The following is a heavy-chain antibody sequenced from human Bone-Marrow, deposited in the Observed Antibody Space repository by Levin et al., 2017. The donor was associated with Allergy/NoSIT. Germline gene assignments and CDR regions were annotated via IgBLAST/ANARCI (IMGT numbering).Heavy chain of an antibody. CDR1: GFTVSSNY. V-gene: IGHV3-53*01. J-gene: IGHJ4*02. CDR3: ASNADFGY. CDR2: IYSDGST. Sequence: GGSLRLSCAASGFTVSSNYMNWVRQAPGKGLEWASLIYSDGSTHYADSVRGRFTISRDNSKNTLFLQMTSLRVDDTAVYYCASNADFGYWGQGTLVTVSS.